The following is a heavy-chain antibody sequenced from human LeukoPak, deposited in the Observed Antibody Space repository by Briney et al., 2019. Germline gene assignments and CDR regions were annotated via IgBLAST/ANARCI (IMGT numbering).Heavy chain of an antibody. CDR3: AKEKAHAHPVDY. CDR2: ISSDERTT. J-gene: IGHJ4*02. V-gene: IGHV3-30*18. Sequence: GGSPRLSCVASGFTFSNYGMHWARQAPGKGLEWVAVISSDERTTYYADSVKGRFTISRDLSKSTLYLQMDSLTGEDTAVYYCAKEKAHAHPVDYWGQGTLVTVSS. CDR1: GFTFSNYG.